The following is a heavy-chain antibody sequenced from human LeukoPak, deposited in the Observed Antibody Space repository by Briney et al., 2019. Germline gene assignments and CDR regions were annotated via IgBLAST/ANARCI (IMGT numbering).Heavy chain of an antibody. V-gene: IGHV3-74*01. CDR3: ARDYSGYEGFDS. Sequence: PGGSLRLSCTASGFTFSIYWMHWVRQAPGKGPVWVSRINSDGSSTTYADSVEGRFTISRDNAKNTLYLQMNSLRAEDTAVYYCARDYSGYEGFDSWGQGTLVTVSS. D-gene: IGHD5-12*01. CDR2: INSDGSST. CDR1: GFTFSIYW. J-gene: IGHJ4*02.